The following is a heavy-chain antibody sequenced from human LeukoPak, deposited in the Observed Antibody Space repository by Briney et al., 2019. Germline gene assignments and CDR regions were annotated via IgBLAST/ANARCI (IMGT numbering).Heavy chain of an antibody. CDR1: GFTFDDYA. D-gene: IGHD6-13*01. CDR3: ARDHDSSSCPYFDY. V-gene: IGHV3-48*01. J-gene: IGHJ4*02. CDR2: ISSSSSNL. Sequence: GGSLRLSCAASGFTFDDYAMNWVRQAPGKGLEWVSYISSSSSNLYQADSVKGRFTISRDNAKNSLYLQMNSLRAEDTAVYYCARDHDSSSCPYFDYWGQGTLVTVSS.